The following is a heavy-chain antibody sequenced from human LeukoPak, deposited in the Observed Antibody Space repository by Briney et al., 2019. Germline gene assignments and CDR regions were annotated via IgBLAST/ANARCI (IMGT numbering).Heavy chain of an antibody. V-gene: IGHV3-21*01. CDR2: ISSGSNYI. D-gene: IGHD6-13*01. Sequence: SGGSLRLSCAASGFTFNSYTMNWVRQTPGKGLEWVSSISSGSNYIYYADSVKGRFTISRDNAKNSLYLQMNSLRADGTAVYYCARRSSSWSRIYYYYYMDVWGKGTTVTVSS. CDR3: ARRSSSWSRIYYYYYMDV. J-gene: IGHJ6*03. CDR1: GFTFNSYT.